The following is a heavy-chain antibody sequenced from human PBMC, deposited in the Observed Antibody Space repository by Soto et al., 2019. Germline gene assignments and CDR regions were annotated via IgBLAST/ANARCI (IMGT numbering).Heavy chain of an antibody. CDR3: ARDHSSRAMNV. CDR1: GYTFDSHD. V-gene: IGHV1-18*01. D-gene: IGHD2-21*01. CDR2: TSGDNGKT. Sequence: QVQLVQSGAEVKKPGASLRVSCKAFGYTFDSHDISWVRQAPGQGLEWMGWTSGDNGKTNYAEKFQGRVTMTTDTATSAAYLELRNLRSDDTAVYYCARDHSSRAMNVWGQGTTVTVSS. J-gene: IGHJ6*02.